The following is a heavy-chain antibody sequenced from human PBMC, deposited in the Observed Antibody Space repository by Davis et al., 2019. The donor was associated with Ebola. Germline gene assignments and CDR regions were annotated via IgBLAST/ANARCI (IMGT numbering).Heavy chain of an antibody. CDR1: GLNFNTYP. Sequence: GESLKISCEVSGLNFNTYPMNWVRQAPGKGLEWVANIRKDGREKYFADSVRGRFTISRDNAKNSVYPQMNTLRVEDTAVYYCVRSEGVAGIYYYNGLDVWGQGTSVNVSS. CDR2: IRKDGREK. J-gene: IGHJ6*02. V-gene: IGHV3-7*01. D-gene: IGHD6-19*01. CDR3: VRSEGVAGIYYYNGLDV.